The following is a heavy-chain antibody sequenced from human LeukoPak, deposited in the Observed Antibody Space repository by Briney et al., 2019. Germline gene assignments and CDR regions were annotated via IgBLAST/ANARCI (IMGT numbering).Heavy chain of an antibody. V-gene: IGHV4-59*01. Sequence: PSETLSLTCTVSGGSISSYYWSWIRQPPGKGLEWIGYIYYSGSTNYNPSLKSRVTISVDTSKNQFSLKLSSVTAADTAVYYCARGVGSSSLEQNYYYYYMDVWGKGPRSPSP. D-gene: IGHD6-6*01. CDR1: GGSISSYY. CDR2: IYYSGST. J-gene: IGHJ6*03. CDR3: ARGVGSSSLEQNYYYYYMDV.